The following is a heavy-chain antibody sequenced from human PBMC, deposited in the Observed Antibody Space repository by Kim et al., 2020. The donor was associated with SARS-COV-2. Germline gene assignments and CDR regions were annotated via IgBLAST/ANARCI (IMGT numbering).Heavy chain of an antibody. Sequence: ASVKVSCKASGYTFTSYGISWVRQAPGQGLEWMGWISAYNGNTNYAQKLQGRVTMTTDTSTSTAYMELRSLRSDDTAVYYCARIPRGTWYYYDSSGYSDAFDIWGQGTMVTVSS. J-gene: IGHJ3*02. V-gene: IGHV1-18*01. CDR3: ARIPRGTWYYYDSSGYSDAFDI. D-gene: IGHD3-22*01. CDR2: ISAYNGNT. CDR1: GYTFTSYG.